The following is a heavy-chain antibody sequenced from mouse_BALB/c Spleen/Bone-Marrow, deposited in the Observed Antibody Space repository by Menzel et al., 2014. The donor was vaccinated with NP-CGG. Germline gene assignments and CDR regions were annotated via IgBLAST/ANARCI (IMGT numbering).Heavy chain of an antibody. CDR3: TRSNYGYWYFDV. CDR2: ISPSNSGT. J-gene: IGHJ1*01. V-gene: IGHV1S81*02. Sequence: QVQLQQSGAELVKPGASVKLSCKASGYTFSSYYMYWVKQRPGQGLEWIGEISPSNSGTKFNEKFKSKATLTVDKSSSTAYMQLSSLTSEDSAVYYCTRSNYGYWYFDVWGAGTTVTVSS. CDR1: GYTFSSYY. D-gene: IGHD1-1*01.